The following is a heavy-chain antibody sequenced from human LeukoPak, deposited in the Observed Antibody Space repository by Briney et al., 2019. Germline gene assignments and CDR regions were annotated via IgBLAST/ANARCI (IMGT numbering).Heavy chain of an antibody. CDR3: ARLFCLSTSCFSYSGVDV. J-gene: IGHJ6*02. CDR1: GGSISNSY. D-gene: IGHD2-2*01. Sequence: SETLSLTCTVSGGSISNSYWSWIRQPPGKGLEWIGYAYYRGGSNYNPSLRSRVTISVDTSKNQFSLRLSCVTAADTAVYYCARLFCLSTSCFSYSGVDVWGQGTTVTVSS. V-gene: IGHV4-59*08. CDR2: AYYRGGS.